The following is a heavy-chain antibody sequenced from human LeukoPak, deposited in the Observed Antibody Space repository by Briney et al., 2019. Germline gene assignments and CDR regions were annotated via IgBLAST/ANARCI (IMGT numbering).Heavy chain of an antibody. D-gene: IGHD3-10*01. CDR1: GGSFSGYY. V-gene: IGHV4-34*01. J-gene: IGHJ6*03. Sequence: SETLSLTCAVYGGSFSGYYWSWIRQPPGKGLEWIGEMNHSGSTNYNPSLKSRVTISVDTSKNQFSLRLSSVTATDTAVYYCARRLGRKFGERFYYYHYMDVWGKGTTVTISS. CDR2: MNHSGST. CDR3: ARRLGRKFGERFYYYHYMDV.